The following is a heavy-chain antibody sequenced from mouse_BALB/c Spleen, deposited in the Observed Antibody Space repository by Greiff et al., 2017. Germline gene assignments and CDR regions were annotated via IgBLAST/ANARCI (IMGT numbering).Heavy chain of an antibody. CDR1: GFTFSSYA. CDR2: ISSGGST. Sequence: EVQLVESGGGLVKPGGSLKLSCAASGFTFSSYAMSWVRQTPEKRLEWVASISSGGSTYYPDSVKGRFTISRENARNILYLQMSSLRSENTAMYYCARGRDYDSFAYWGQGTLVTVSA. V-gene: IGHV5-6-5*01. CDR3: ARGRDYDSFAY. D-gene: IGHD2-4*01. J-gene: IGHJ3*01.